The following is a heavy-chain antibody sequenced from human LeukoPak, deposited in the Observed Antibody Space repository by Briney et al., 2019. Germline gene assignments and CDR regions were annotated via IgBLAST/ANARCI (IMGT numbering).Heavy chain of an antibody. Sequence: SETLSLTCTVSGGSISSYYWSWIRQPPGKGLEWIGYIYYSGSTNYNPSLKSRVTISVDTYKNQFSLKLSSVAAADTAVYYCARHGHYYDSSGYYQTDDAFDIWGQGTMVTVSS. CDR2: IYYSGST. V-gene: IGHV4-59*08. J-gene: IGHJ3*02. CDR3: ARHGHYYDSSGYYQTDDAFDI. CDR1: GGSISSYY. D-gene: IGHD3-22*01.